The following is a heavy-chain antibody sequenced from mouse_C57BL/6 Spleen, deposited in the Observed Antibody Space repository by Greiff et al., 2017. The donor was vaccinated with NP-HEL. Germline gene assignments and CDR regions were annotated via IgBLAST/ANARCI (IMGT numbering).Heavy chain of an antibody. Sequence: DVHLVESGGGLVKPGGSLKLSCAASGFTFSSYAMSWVRQTPEKRLEWVATISDGGSYTYYPDNVKGRFTISRDNAKNNLYLQMSHLKSEDTAMYYCARWGTTAPGYFDVWGTGTTVTVSS. CDR1: GFTFSSYA. D-gene: IGHD1-2*01. CDR3: ARWGTTAPGYFDV. V-gene: IGHV5-4*01. J-gene: IGHJ1*03. CDR2: ISDGGSYT.